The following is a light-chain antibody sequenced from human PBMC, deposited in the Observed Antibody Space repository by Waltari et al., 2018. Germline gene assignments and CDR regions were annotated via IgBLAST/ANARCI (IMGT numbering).Light chain of an antibody. CDR3: QQYSATPPT. Sequence: DIVMTQSPDSLAVSLGDRATINCKSSQSVISSFNNENYLTWFQQKAGEPPKLLIYWASTRESGVPDRFSGSGSGTDFTLTISGLQAEDVAVYYCQQYSATPPTFGQGTKVEIK. CDR2: WAS. J-gene: IGKJ1*01. CDR1: QSVISSFNNENY. V-gene: IGKV4-1*01.